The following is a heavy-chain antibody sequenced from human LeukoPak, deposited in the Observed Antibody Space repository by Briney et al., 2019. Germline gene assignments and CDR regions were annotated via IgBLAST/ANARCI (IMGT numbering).Heavy chain of an antibody. Sequence: ASVKVSCKASGYTFTSYDINWVRQASGQGLEWMGWMNPNSGNTGYAQKFQGRVTMTRNTSISTAYMELSSLRSEDTAVYYCARGPRAKGGAFDIWGQGTMVTVSS. J-gene: IGHJ3*02. CDR3: ARGPRAKGGAFDI. D-gene: IGHD4/OR15-4a*01. CDR2: MNPNSGNT. V-gene: IGHV1-8*01. CDR1: GYTFTSYD.